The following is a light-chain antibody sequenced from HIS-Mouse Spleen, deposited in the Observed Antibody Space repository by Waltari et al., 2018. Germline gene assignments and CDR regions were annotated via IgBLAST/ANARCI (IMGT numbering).Light chain of an antibody. CDR3: QSADSSGTYWV. Sequence: SYELTQPPSVSVSPGQTARITCSGDALPKQYAYWYQQKPGQAPVLVIYKDSERPSGMPERFSGSSSGTTVTLTISGVQAEDEADYYCQSADSSGTYWVFGGGTKLTVL. CDR1: ALPKQY. V-gene: IGLV3-25*03. J-gene: IGLJ3*02. CDR2: KDS.